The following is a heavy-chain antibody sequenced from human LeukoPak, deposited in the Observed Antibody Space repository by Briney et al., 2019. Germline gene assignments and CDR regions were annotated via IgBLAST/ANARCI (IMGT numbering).Heavy chain of an antibody. CDR1: GFTFSSYG. Sequence: GGSLRLSCAASGFTFSSYGMHWVRQAPGKGLEWVAVMSYDGSNKYYADSVKGRFTISRDNSKNTLCLQMNSLRAEDTAVYYCAKVRYPIGLAALLDYWGQGTLVTVSS. CDR2: MSYDGSNK. CDR3: AKVRYPIGLAALLDY. J-gene: IGHJ4*02. D-gene: IGHD6-19*01. V-gene: IGHV3-30*18.